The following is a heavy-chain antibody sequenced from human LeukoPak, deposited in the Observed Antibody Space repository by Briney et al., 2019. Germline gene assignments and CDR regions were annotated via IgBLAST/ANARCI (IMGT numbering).Heavy chain of an antibody. J-gene: IGHJ4*02. CDR2: IRYDGSNK. V-gene: IGHV3-30*02. Sequence: GGSLRLSCAASGFTFSSYSMNWVRQAPGKGLEWVAFIRYDGSNKYYADSVKGRFTISRDNSKNTLYLQMNSLRAEDTAVYYCARFSGSSPHFDYWGQGTLVTVSS. D-gene: IGHD1-26*01. CDR3: ARFSGSSPHFDY. CDR1: GFTFSSYS.